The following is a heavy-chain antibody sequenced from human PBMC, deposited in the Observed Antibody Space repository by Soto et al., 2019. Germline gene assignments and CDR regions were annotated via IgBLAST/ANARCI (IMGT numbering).Heavy chain of an antibody. D-gene: IGHD3-9*01. CDR2: IYPGDSDT. Sequence: GESLELSCEGCGYSVTSYWSGWVRQMPGKGLEWMGIIYPGDSDTRYSPSFQGQVTISADKSISTAYLQWSSLKASDTAMYYCARLRERYFDRLDYWGQGTLVT. CDR1: GYSVTSYW. CDR3: ARLRERYFDRLDY. V-gene: IGHV5-51*01. J-gene: IGHJ4*02.